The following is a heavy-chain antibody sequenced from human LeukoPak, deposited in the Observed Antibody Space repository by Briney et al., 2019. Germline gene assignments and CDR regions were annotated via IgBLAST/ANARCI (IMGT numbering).Heavy chain of an antibody. CDR1: GFTFSNYW. CDR3: ARVMISGQRHMDV. J-gene: IGHJ6*03. Sequence: GGSLRLSCAASGFTFSNYWMHWVRQGPGKGLVWVSRINGDGSTTHYADSEKGRFTISKDNAKNTLYLQLNSLRAEDTAVYYCARVMISGQRHMDVWGKGTTVTVSS. V-gene: IGHV3-74*01. CDR2: INGDGSTT. D-gene: IGHD6-25*01.